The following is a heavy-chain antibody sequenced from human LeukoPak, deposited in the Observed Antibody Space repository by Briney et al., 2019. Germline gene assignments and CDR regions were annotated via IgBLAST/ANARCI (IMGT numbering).Heavy chain of an antibody. V-gene: IGHV3-30*02. CDR1: GFSFSTSG. Sequence: GGSLRLSCAASGFSFSTSGMHWIRQTPGKGLEWVAFIQSDGGNEYYADSVKGRFTISRDNSKNTVHLQMNSLRAEDTAMYYCVRALSPYSGSYWSAFDIWGQGTMVTVSS. D-gene: IGHD1-26*01. J-gene: IGHJ3*02. CDR2: IQSDGGNE. CDR3: VRALSPYSGSYWSAFDI.